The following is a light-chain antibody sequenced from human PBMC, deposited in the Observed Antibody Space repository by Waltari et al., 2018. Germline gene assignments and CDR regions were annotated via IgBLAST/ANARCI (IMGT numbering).Light chain of an antibody. CDR3: SSYTSISTFV. CDR1: SSDVGRYIY. V-gene: IGLV2-14*01. CDR2: AAT. Sequence: QSALTQPASVSGSPGQSVTISCTGTSSDVGRYIYVSWYQQQPDKAPRLIIYAATKWPSGVSKRVSGSKSGNTASLTISGLQAEDEADYYCSSYTSISTFVFGSGTKVTVL. J-gene: IGLJ1*01.